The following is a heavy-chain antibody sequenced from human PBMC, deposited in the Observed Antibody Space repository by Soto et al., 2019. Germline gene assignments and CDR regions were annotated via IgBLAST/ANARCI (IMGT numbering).Heavy chain of an antibody. CDR3: ARVRNSGDPALFDP. CDR2: IYYSGGA. Sequence: SETTALIFSVSGGALSNFCLTLLRQPPGKGLEGIGYIYYSGGANYNPSLRRRVTISVDTSKNQFSLKLSSVTTADTAVYYCARVRNSGDPALFDPWGQGTLVTGSP. D-gene: IGHD4-17*01. CDR1: GGALSNFC. J-gene: IGHJ5*02. V-gene: IGHV4-59*01.